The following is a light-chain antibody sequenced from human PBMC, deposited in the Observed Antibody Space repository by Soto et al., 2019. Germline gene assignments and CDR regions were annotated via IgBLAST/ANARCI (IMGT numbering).Light chain of an antibody. Sequence: QSVLTQPASVSGSPGQSITISCTGTSSDVGAYNYDSWYQQYPGEAPKVIIYDVSHRPAGVSNRFSGSKSGNTASPTISGLQTQDEADYYCSSYTSATTYVFVTGTKVTVL. CDR2: DVS. CDR1: SSDVGAYNY. CDR3: SSYTSATTYV. V-gene: IGLV2-14*01. J-gene: IGLJ1*01.